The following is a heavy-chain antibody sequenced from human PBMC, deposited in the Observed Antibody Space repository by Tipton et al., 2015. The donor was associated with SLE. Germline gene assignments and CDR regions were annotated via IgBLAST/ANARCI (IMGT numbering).Heavy chain of an antibody. D-gene: IGHD4-23*01. CDR2: IYTSGST. Sequence: TLSLTCTVSGGSISSSSYYWSWIRQPAGKGLEWIGRIYTSGSTNYNPSLKSRVTISVDTSKNQFSLKLSSVTAADTAVYYCARRATVAKVFEDYWGQGTLVTVSS. V-gene: IGHV4-61*02. J-gene: IGHJ4*02. CDR1: GGSISSSSYY. CDR3: ARRATVAKVFEDY.